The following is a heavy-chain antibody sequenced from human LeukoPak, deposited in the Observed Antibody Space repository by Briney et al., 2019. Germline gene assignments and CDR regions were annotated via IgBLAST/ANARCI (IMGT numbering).Heavy chain of an antibody. D-gene: IGHD3-22*01. CDR1: GGSFSGYY. J-gene: IGHJ3*02. CDR3: ARGLYYDSSGYDNTDAFDI. V-gene: IGHV4-34*01. CDR2: INHSGST. Sequence: PSETLSLTCAVYGGSFSGYYWSWIRQPPGKGLEWIGEINHSGSTNYNPSLKSRVTISVDTSKNQFSLKLSSVTAADTAVYYCARGLYYDSSGYDNTDAFDIWGQGTMVTVSS.